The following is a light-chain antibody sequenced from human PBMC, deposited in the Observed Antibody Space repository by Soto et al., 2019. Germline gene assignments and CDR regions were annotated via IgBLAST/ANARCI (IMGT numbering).Light chain of an antibody. Sequence: QSVLTQPASVSGSPGRSIAISCTGTISDVGGYNSVSWYQQHPGKAPKLMIYDVSNRTSGVSNRFSGSKSGNTASLTISGLQAEDEGDYYCSSYTTGGSYVFGTGTKLTVL. CDR3: SSYTTGGSYV. J-gene: IGLJ1*01. CDR1: ISDVGGYNS. V-gene: IGLV2-14*01. CDR2: DVS.